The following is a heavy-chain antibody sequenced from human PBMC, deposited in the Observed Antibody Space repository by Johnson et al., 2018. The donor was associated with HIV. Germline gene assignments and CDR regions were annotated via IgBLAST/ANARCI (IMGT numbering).Heavy chain of an antibody. J-gene: IGHJ3*02. V-gene: IGHV3-30*02. Sequence: QVQLLESGGGLVQPGGSLRLSCAASGFTFSSYGMHWVRQAPGKGLEWVAFIRYDGSNKYYADSVKGRFTISRDNSKNTLYLQMNSLRDEDTAVYYCAKLFLTTDAVDICGQGTMVTVSS. CDR1: GFTFSSYG. D-gene: IGHD3-22*01. CDR3: AKLFLTTDAVDI. CDR2: IRYDGSNK.